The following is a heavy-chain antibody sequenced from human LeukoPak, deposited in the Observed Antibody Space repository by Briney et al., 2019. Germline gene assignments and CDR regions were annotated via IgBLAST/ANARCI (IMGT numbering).Heavy chain of an antibody. CDR1: GGSISPYY. CDR2: IYYSGST. Sequence: PSETRSLTCTVSGGSISPYYWNWIRQPPGKGLEWIGYIYYSGSTNYNPSLKSRVTISLDMSKNQFSLKLSSVTAADTAIYYCARDVNCSGNSCYDSWGQGTLVTVSS. D-gene: IGHD2-15*01. J-gene: IGHJ4*02. V-gene: IGHV4-59*01. CDR3: ARDVNCSGNSCYDS.